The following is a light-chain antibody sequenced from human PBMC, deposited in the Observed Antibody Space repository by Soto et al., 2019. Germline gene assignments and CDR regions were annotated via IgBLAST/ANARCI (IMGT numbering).Light chain of an antibody. CDR2: GAS. J-gene: IGKJ2*01. V-gene: IGKV3-20*01. Sequence: DTVLTQSPGTLSLSPGERATLSCRASQSVSSNYLAWYQQKAGQAPRLLIYGASSRATGIPDRFSGSGSGTDFTLTISRLEPEDFAVYYCQQYDTSPPAYTFGQGTKLEIK. CDR3: QQYDTSPPAYT. CDR1: QSVSSNY.